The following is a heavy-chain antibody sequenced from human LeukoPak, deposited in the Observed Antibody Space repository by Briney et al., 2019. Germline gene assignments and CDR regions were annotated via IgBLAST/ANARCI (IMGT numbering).Heavy chain of an antibody. CDR1: GGSISSVSYF. CDR3: ARRISWSFDY. V-gene: IGHV4-39*01. CDR2: IYYSGST. Sequence: SETLSPTCTVSGGSISSVSYFWDWIRQPPGKGLEWIGSIYYSGSTYYNPSLKSRVTVSVDTSKNQFSLKLSSVTAADTALYYCARRISWSFDYWGQGTLVTVSS. D-gene: IGHD6-13*01. J-gene: IGHJ4*02.